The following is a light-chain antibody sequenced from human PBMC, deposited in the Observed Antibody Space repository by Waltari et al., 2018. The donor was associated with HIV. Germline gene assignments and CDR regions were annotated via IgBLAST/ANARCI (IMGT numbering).Light chain of an antibody. CDR2: KDS. J-gene: IGLJ1*01. CDR3: QSADSSGSYV. V-gene: IGLV3-25*03. Sequence: SELTQPPSVSVSPGQPARITCSGDAVPKKSVNWYQQRPGQAPVRVIYKDSERPSGIPERFSGSSSGTTVTLTISGVQAEDEADYYCQSADSSGSYVFGTGTTVTVL. CDR1: AVPKKS.